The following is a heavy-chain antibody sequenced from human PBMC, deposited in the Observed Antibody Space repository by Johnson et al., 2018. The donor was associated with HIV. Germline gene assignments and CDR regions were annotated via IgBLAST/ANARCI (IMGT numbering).Heavy chain of an antibody. V-gene: IGHV3-7*01. CDR2: IKQDGSEK. J-gene: IGHJ3*02. CDR1: GFTFTSYW. CDR3: AKDRGSGWYWDAFDI. Sequence: VQLVESGGGLVQPGGSLRLSCAGSGFTFTSYWMTWVRQAPGKGLEWVANIKQDGSEKYYADSVKGRFTISRDNSKNTLYLQMNSLRAEDTAVYYCAKDRGSGWYWDAFDIWGQGTMVTVSS. D-gene: IGHD6-19*01.